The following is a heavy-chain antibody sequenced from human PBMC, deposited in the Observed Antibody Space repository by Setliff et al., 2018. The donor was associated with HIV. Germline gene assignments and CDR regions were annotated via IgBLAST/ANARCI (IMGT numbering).Heavy chain of an antibody. J-gene: IGHJ4*02. CDR3: ARVDGYNNYDSGGLDY. Sequence: ASVKVSCKASGYTFTGNYMHWVRQAPGQGLEWMGRINPNSGGTNYAQKFQGRVTMTTDTSTNTAYMELRSLRSDDTAVYHCARVDGYNNYDSGGLDYWGQGTLVTVSS. D-gene: IGHD3-16*01. V-gene: IGHV1-2*06. CDR1: GYTFTGNY. CDR2: INPNSGGT.